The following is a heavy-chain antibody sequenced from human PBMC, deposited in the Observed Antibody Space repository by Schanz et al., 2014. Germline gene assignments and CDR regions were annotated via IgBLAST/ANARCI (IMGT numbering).Heavy chain of an antibody. CDR2: ISDSGTYT. V-gene: IGHV3-11*06. D-gene: IGHD1-26*01. CDR3: VRYSFFAFDY. Sequence: QVQVVQSGGGLVKPGGSLRLSCAASGFVFGDYYMTWIRQAPGKGLEWLSYISDSGTYTNYADSVKGRFTISRDNAKNSLYLQMNSLRAEDTAVYYCVRYSFFAFDYWGQGTLVTVSS. CDR1: GFVFGDYY. J-gene: IGHJ4*02.